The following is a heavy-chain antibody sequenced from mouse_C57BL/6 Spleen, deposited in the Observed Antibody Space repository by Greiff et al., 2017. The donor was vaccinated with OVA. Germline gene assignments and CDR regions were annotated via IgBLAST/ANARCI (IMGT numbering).Heavy chain of an antibody. V-gene: IGHV1-53*01. CDR1: GYTFTSYW. D-gene: IGHD4-1*01. CDR3: ARSRTGTGYFDV. J-gene: IGHJ1*03. CDR2: INPSNGGT. Sequence: VQLQQSGTELVKPGASVKLSCKASGYTFTSYWMHWVKQRPGQGLEWIGNINPSNGGTNYNEKFKSKATLTVDKSSSTAYMQLSSLTSEDSAVYYCARSRTGTGYFDVWGTGTTVTVSS.